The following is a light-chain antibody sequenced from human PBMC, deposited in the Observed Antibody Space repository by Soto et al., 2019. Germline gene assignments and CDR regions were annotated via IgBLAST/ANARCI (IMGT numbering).Light chain of an antibody. Sequence: DIQVTQPTSTVCASVGERSTITFRGSQSISSWLAWYQQKPGKAPKLLIYKASSLESGVPSRFSGSGCGTEIPLTIRSLQPDVFATYYCQQYNSYWTFGQGTKVDIK. CDR2: KAS. J-gene: IGKJ1*01. CDR1: QSISSW. CDR3: QQYNSYWT. V-gene: IGKV1-5*03.